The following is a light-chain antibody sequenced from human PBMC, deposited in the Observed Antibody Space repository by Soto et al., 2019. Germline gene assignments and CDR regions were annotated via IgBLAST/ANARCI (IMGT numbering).Light chain of an antibody. Sequence: EMVMTQSPATLSVSPGERSTLSFIASQSVSSNLAWYQQKPGQAPRLLIYGASTRATGIPARFSGSGSGTEFTLTISSLQSEDFAVYYCQQYNNWPPITFGQGTRLEIK. J-gene: IGKJ5*01. CDR2: GAS. V-gene: IGKV3-15*01. CDR3: QQYNNWPPIT. CDR1: QSVSSN.